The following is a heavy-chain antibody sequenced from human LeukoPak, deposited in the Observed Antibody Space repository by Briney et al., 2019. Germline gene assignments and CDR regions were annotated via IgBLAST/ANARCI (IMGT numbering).Heavy chain of an antibody. CDR1: GFTFSSYG. Sequence: GRSLRLSCAASGFTFSSYGMHWVRQAPGKGPEWVAVISYDGSNKYYADSVKGRFTISRDNSKNTLYLQMNSLRAEDTAVYYCAKVFGYYDILTGPGRGAFDIWGQGTMVTVSS. CDR2: ISYDGSNK. D-gene: IGHD3-9*01. J-gene: IGHJ3*02. V-gene: IGHV3-30*18. CDR3: AKVFGYYDILTGPGRGAFDI.